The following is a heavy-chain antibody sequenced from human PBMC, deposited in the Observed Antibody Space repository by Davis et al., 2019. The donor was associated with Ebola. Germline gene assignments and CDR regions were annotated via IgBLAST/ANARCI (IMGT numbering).Heavy chain of an antibody. Sequence: ASVKVSCKVSPYSLTVLALQWVRQAPGKGLEWMGGFDPEDGEIVYAQKFQGRVTMTEDTSTDTAYMELRSLRSDDTAVYYCARAGIAVAEGWGNWFDPWGQGTLVTVSS. D-gene: IGHD6-19*01. CDR1: PYSLTVLA. V-gene: IGHV1-24*01. J-gene: IGHJ5*02. CDR3: ARAGIAVAEGWGNWFDP. CDR2: FDPEDGEI.